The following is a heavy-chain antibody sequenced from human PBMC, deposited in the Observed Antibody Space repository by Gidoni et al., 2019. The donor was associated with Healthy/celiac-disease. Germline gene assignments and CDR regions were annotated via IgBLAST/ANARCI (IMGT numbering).Heavy chain of an antibody. Sequence: QVQLVQSGAEVKKPGSSVKFSCKASGGTFSSYTISWVRQAPGQGLEWMGRIIPILGIANYAQKFQGRVTITAEKSTSTAYMELSSLRSEDTAVYYCARDHGLVEMALIDYWGQGTLVTVSS. CDR2: IIPILGIA. D-gene: IGHD2-2*01. CDR3: ARDHGLVEMALIDY. J-gene: IGHJ4*02. V-gene: IGHV1-69*08. CDR1: GGTFSSYT.